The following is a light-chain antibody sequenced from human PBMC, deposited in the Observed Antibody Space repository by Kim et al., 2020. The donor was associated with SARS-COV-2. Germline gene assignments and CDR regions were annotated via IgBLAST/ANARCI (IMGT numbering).Light chain of an antibody. CDR1: DIGRKA. CDR2: RDS. V-gene: IGLV3-9*01. J-gene: IGLJ2*01. Sequence: SYELTQSLSVSVALGQTARITCGGNDIGRKAVHWYQQRPGQAPLLVIYRDSSRASGIPARFSGSNSGNTATLTIDSAQVADDADYYCQVWDINAVIFGGGTQLTVL. CDR3: QVWDINAVI.